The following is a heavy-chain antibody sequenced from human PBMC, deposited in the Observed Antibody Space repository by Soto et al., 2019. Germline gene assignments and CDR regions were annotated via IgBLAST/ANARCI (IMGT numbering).Heavy chain of an antibody. CDR1: GFTFSSYG. Sequence: QVQLVESGGGVVQPGRSLRLSCAASGFTFSSYGMNWVRQAPGTGLEWVAVISYDGSNKYYADSVKGRFTISRDNSQNTLYLQMNSLRAEDTAVYYCAFAPVTDELFDYWGQGTLVTVSS. J-gene: IGHJ4*02. V-gene: IGHV3-30*03. CDR3: AFAPVTDELFDY. D-gene: IGHD2-21*02. CDR2: ISYDGSNK.